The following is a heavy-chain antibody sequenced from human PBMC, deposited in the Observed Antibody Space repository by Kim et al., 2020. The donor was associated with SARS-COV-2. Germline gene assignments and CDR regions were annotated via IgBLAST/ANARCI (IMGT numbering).Heavy chain of an antibody. D-gene: IGHD1-26*01. Sequence: PSVQGQVTISADKSINTAYLKWSSLKAADTAMYYCASRVGPIRPHDGFDIWGQGTMVTVSS. J-gene: IGHJ3*02. V-gene: IGHV5-51*01. CDR3: ASRVGPIRPHDGFDI.